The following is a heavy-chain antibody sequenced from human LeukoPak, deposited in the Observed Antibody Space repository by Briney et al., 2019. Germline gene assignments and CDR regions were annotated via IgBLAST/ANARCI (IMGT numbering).Heavy chain of an antibody. J-gene: IGHJ2*01. V-gene: IGHV4-39*07. CDR1: GGSISSSSYS. D-gene: IGHD3-9*01. CDR3: ARQYNEILTGYYRGELYWYFDL. Sequence: SETLSLTCTVSGGSISSSSYSWGWIRQPPGKGLEWIGNIYYTGSTYYNPSLKSRVTISVDTSKNQFSLKLSSVTAADTAVYYCARQYNEILTGYYRGELYWYFDLWGRGTLVTVSS. CDR2: IYYTGST.